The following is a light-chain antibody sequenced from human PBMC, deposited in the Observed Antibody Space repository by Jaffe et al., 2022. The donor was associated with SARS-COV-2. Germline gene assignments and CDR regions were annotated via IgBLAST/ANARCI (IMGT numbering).Light chain of an antibody. CDR2: DAS. CDR3: QQYDNLPLT. Sequence: DILMTQSPSSLSASVGDRVTISCQASQDITKFLNWYQQKTGEAPKLLISDASRLETGVPSRFSGSGSGADFSLTISSLQPEDFATYYCQQYDNLPLTFGGGTKVEIK. V-gene: IGKV1-33*01. J-gene: IGKJ4*01. CDR1: QDITKF.